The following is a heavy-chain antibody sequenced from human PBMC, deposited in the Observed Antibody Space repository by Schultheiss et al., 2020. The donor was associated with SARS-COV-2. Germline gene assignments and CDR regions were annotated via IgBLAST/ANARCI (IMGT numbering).Heavy chain of an antibody. D-gene: IGHD3-22*01. J-gene: IGHJ3*02. V-gene: IGHV4-59*01. CDR3: ARGRGYYDSSGSDAFDI. Sequence: SETLSLTCTVSGGSISSYYWSWIRQPPGKGLEWIGYIYYSGSTNYNPSLKSRVTISVDTSKNQFSLKLCSVTTADTAVYYCARGRGYYDSSGSDAFDIWGQGTMVTVSS. CDR2: IYYSGST. CDR1: GGSISSYY.